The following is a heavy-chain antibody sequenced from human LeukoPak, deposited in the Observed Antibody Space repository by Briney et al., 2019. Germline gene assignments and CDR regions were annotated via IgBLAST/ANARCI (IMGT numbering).Heavy chain of an antibody. Sequence: GGSLRLSCAASGFTFSSYAMSWVRQAPGKGLEWVSAISGSGGSTYYADSVKGRFTVSRDNSKNTLYLQMNSLRAEDTAVYYCAKDLSGYSSSSALWGQGTLVTVSS. CDR2: ISGSGGST. D-gene: IGHD6-6*01. V-gene: IGHV3-23*01. CDR1: GFTFSSYA. CDR3: AKDLSGYSSSSAL. J-gene: IGHJ4*02.